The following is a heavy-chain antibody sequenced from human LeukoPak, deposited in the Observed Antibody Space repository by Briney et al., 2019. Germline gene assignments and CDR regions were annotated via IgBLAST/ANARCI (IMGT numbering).Heavy chain of an antibody. D-gene: IGHD3-16*01. CDR1: GFTFSSYE. CDR2: ISSSGSTI. J-gene: IGHJ4*02. Sequence: GGSLRLSCAASGFTFSSYEMNWVRQAPGKGLEWVSYISSSGSTIYYADSVKGRFTISRDNAKNSLYLQMNSLRAEDTAVYYCARGTYYDYVWGSYGTYYFDYWGQGTLVTVSS. V-gene: IGHV3-48*03. CDR3: ARGTYYDYVWGSYGTYYFDY.